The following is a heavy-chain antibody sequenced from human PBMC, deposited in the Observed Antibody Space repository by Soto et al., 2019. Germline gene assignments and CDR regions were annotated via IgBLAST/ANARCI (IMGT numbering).Heavy chain of an antibody. CDR3: TRVLGYNFETEHPRCSALDV. CDR2: LIPVFGSP. J-gene: IGHJ6*02. Sequence: QVQLVQSGAEVKKPGSSVTVSCKTSGGTFSKDAINWVRQAPGQGLEWMGLLIPVFGSPIYAQKFQGRIRRAAEESKSTVFMDLRSLRSEDKAVYYCTRVLGYNFETEHPRCSALDVWGQGTTVSVSS. V-gene: IGHV1-69*01. CDR1: GGTFSKDA. D-gene: IGHD3-9*01.